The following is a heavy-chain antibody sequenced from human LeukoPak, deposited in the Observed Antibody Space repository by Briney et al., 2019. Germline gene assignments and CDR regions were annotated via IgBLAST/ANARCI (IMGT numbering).Heavy chain of an antibody. CDR1: VYTFTNYD. CDR3: ARGRGGTVVRGYLDY. Sequence: ASVKVSCKASVYTFTNYDIMWVRQATAQGPAWMGWMNSNSGNTGYSQKFQGRVTMTRDTSINTAYMELHSLTSEDTAVYYCARGRGGTVVRGYLDYWGQGTLVTVSS. V-gene: IGHV1-8*01. D-gene: IGHD3-10*01. CDR2: MNSNSGNT. J-gene: IGHJ4*02.